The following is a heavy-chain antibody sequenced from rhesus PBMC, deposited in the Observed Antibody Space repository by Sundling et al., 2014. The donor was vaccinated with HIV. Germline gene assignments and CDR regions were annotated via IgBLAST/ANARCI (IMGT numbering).Heavy chain of an antibody. CDR2: ISASSGST. CDR1: GGSISSYY. J-gene: IGHJ4*01. V-gene: IGHV4-165*01. D-gene: IGHD3-3*01. Sequence: QLQLQESGPGLVKPSETLSLTCAVSGGSISSYYWNWIRQPPGKGLEYIGYISASSGSTYYNPSLKSRVTISRDTSKNQFSLKLSSVTAADTALYYCARHGPALDYWGQGVLVTVSS. CDR3: ARHGPALDY.